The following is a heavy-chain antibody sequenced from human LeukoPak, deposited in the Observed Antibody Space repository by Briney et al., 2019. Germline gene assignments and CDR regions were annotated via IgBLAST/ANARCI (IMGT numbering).Heavy chain of an antibody. J-gene: IGHJ5*02. CDR2: ISGDGGST. CDR3: AKDMGGSGRNWASNWFDP. Sequence: PGESLKISCAASGFTFDDYGMHWVRQAPGKGLEWVSLISGDGGSTYQADSVKGRFTISRDNSKNSLYLQMNSLRTEDTALYYCAKDMGGSGRNWASNWFDPWGQGTLVTVSS. CDR1: GFTFDDYG. D-gene: IGHD1-26*01. V-gene: IGHV3-43*02.